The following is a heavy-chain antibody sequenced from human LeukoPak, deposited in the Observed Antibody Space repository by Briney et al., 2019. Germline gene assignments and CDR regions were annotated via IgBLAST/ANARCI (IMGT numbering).Heavy chain of an antibody. D-gene: IGHD3-22*01. CDR3: TRSGTTYYYDSGSRI. Sequence: GGSLRLSCAASGFTFSSYSMNWVRQAPGKGLEWVSYISSSSNTIYYADSVKGRSTISRDNAKNSLYLQMNSLRAEDTAVYYCTRSGTTYYYDSGSRIWGQGTMVTVSS. V-gene: IGHV3-48*01. CDR1: GFTFSSYS. CDR2: ISSSSNTI. J-gene: IGHJ3*02.